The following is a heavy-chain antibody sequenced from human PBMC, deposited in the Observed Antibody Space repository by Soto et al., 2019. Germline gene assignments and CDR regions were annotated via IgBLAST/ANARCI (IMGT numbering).Heavy chain of an antibody. CDR3: ARGVSALNDAFDI. Sequence: AGSLRLSCAASGFTFSIYAMSWVLQAPGKGLEWVSAISGSGSSTYYADSVKGRFTISRDNSKNTLYLQMNSLRAEDTAVYYCARGVSALNDAFDIWGQGTMVTVSS. J-gene: IGHJ3*02. CDR2: ISGSGSST. D-gene: IGHD6-25*01. CDR1: GFTFSIYA. V-gene: IGHV3-23*01.